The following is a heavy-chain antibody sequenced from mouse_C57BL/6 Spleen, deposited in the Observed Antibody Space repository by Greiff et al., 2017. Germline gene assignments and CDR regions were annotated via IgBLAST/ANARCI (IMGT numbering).Heavy chain of an antibody. CDR2: IDPSDSYT. J-gene: IGHJ3*01. CDR1: GYTFTSYW. V-gene: IGHV1-69*01. CDR3: ATAPAWFAY. Sequence: QVQLQQSGAELVMPGASVKLSCKASGYTFTSYWMHWVKQRPGQGLEWIGEIDPSDSYTNYNQKFKGKSTLTVDKSSSTAYMQLSSLTSEDSAVYYCATAPAWFAYWGQGTLVTVAA.